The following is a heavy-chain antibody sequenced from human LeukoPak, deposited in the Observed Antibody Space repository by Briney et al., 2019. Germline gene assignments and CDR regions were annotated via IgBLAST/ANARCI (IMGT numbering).Heavy chain of an antibody. J-gene: IGHJ4*02. CDR3: ARGDWRFDY. D-gene: IGHD1-1*01. CDR1: GGSFSGYY. CDR2: INHSGST. V-gene: IGHV4-34*01. Sequence: PSETLSLTCAVYGGSFSGYYWSWIRQPPGKGLEWIGEINHSGSTNYNPSLKSRVTISVDTSKNQFSLKLSPVTAADTAVYYCARGDWRFDYWGQGTLVTVSS.